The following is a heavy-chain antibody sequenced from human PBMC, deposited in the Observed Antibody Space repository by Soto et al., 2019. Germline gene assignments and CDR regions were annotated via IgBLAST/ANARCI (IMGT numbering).Heavy chain of an antibody. Sequence: SEALSVTCTVGGCSISRYYWSWILQPPGKGLEWIGYIYYSGSTNYNPSLKSRVTISVDTSKNQFSLKLSSVTAADTAVYYCARGIEGWYQGRYYYGMDVWGQGTTVT. J-gene: IGHJ6*02. D-gene: IGHD6-19*01. CDR1: GCSISRYY. CDR2: IYYSGST. CDR3: ARGIEGWYQGRYYYGMDV. V-gene: IGHV4-59*01.